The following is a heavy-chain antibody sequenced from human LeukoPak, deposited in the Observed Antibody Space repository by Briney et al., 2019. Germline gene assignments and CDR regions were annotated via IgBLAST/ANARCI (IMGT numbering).Heavy chain of an antibody. Sequence: GASVKVSCKASGYTFTGYYMHWVRQAPGQGLEWMGWINPNSGGTNYAQKLQGRVTMTRDTSISTAYMELSSLRSEDTAVYYCARAWNTTRWYHWGSLDAFDIWGQGTMATVSS. D-gene: IGHD6-13*01. V-gene: IGHV1-2*02. J-gene: IGHJ3*02. CDR3: ARAWNTTRWYHWGSLDAFDI. CDR2: INPNSGGT. CDR1: GYTFTGYY.